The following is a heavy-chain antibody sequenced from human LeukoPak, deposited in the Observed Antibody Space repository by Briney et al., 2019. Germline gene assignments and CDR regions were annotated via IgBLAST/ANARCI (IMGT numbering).Heavy chain of an antibody. Sequence: SVKVSCKASGGTFSSYAISWVRQAPGQGLEWMGGIIPIFGTANYAQKFQGRVTITTDESTSTAYMELSSLRSEDTAVYYCARVPRVITFGGVIQRGDAFDIWGQGTMVTVSS. CDR3: ARVPRVITFGGVIQRGDAFDI. CDR1: GGTFSSYA. D-gene: IGHD3-16*02. V-gene: IGHV1-69*05. CDR2: IIPIFGTA. J-gene: IGHJ3*02.